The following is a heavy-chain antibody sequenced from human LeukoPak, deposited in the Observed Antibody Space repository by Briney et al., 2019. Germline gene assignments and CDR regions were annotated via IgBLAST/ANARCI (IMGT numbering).Heavy chain of an antibody. CDR3: ARDLRPLLGSNYVYYYMDV. CDR2: IIPIFGTA. J-gene: IGHJ6*03. CDR1: RGTFSSYA. D-gene: IGHD3-10*01. Sequence: APVKVSCKASRGTFSSYAISWVRQAPGQGLEWMGGIIPIFGTANYAQKFQGRVTITADKSTSTAYMELSSLRSEDTAVYYCARDLRPLLGSNYVYYYMDVWGKGTTVTVSS. V-gene: IGHV1-69*06.